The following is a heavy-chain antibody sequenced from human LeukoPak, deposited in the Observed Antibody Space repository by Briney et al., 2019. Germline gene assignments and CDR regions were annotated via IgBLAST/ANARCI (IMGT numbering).Heavy chain of an antibody. J-gene: IGHJ3*02. CDR1: GFTFSSYA. D-gene: IGHD1-7*01. V-gene: IGHV3-30-3*01. CDR3: ARTPNYSAAFDI. CDR2: ISYDGSNK. Sequence: GGSLRLSCAASGFTFSSYAMHWARQAPGKGLEWVAVISYDGSNKYYADSVKGRFTISRDNSKNTLYLQMNSLRAEDTAVYYCARTPNYSAAFDIWGQGTMVTVSS.